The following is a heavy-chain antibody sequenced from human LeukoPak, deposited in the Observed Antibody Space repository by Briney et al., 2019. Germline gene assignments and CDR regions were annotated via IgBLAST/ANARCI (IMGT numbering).Heavy chain of an antibody. D-gene: IGHD3-3*01. Sequence: ASVKVSCKASGYTFTSYDINWVRQAAGQGLEWMGWMNPNSGNTGYAQKFQGRVTMTRNTSISTAYMGLSSLRSEDTAVYYCARALMDYDFWSGYPKNWFDPWGQGTLVTVSS. CDR2: MNPNSGNT. CDR1: GYTFTSYD. CDR3: ARALMDYDFWSGYPKNWFDP. J-gene: IGHJ5*02. V-gene: IGHV1-8*01.